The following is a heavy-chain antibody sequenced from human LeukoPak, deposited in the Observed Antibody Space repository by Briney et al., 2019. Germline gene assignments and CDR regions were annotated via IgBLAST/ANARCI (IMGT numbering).Heavy chain of an antibody. J-gene: IGHJ3*02. CDR1: GFTVSNKY. Sequence: GGSLRLSCAASGFTVSNKYMTWVRQAPGKGLEWVSLIYSDGRTYYADSVKGRCTISRDGSKNTLYLQMNSLRVEDVAVYYCARGLFLSGYLDAFDIWGQGTVVTVSS. CDR2: IYSDGRT. V-gene: IGHV3-53*01. D-gene: IGHD3-22*01. CDR3: ARGLFLSGYLDAFDI.